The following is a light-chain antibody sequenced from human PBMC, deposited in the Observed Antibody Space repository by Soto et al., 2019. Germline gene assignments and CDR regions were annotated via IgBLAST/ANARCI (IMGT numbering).Light chain of an antibody. CDR3: QQFNSYLLT. CDR2: AAS. J-gene: IGKJ1*01. Sequence: IQLTQSPSSLSASLGDRVTITCLASQVSSSYLAWYQQKPGKAPKLLIYAASTLQSGVPSRFSGSGSGTDFTLTISSLQSEDFATYYCQQFNSYLLTFGQGTKVDIK. CDR1: QVSSSY. V-gene: IGKV1-9*01.